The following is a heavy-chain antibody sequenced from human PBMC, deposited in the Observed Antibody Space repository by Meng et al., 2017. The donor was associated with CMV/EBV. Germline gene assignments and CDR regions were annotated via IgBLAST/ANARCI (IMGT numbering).Heavy chain of an antibody. CDR3: AKTTAVDTRSYYYYGMDV. V-gene: IGHV3-23*01. CDR2: ISGGGGST. Sequence: GGSLRLSCAASGFTFSSYAMSWVRQAPGKGLEWVSAISGGGGSTYYADSVKGRFNISRDNSKNTLYLQMNSLRAEDTAVYYCAKTTAVDTRSYYYYGMDVWGQGTTVTVSS. J-gene: IGHJ6*02. D-gene: IGHD6-13*01. CDR1: GFTFSSYA.